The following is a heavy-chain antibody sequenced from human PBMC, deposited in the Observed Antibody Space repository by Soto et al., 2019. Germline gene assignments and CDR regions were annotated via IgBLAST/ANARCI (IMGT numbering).Heavy chain of an antibody. CDR2: IISLFGTP. CDR1: GATFSISV. J-gene: IGHJ4*02. V-gene: IGHV1-69*05. CDR3: ARDLGGGYEPGDY. D-gene: IGHD5-12*01. Sequence: QVQLVQSGAELKKPGSSVKVSCRASGATFSISVXXXXXXAPGQGLEWMGGIISLFGTPNYSQKFQGRVTXXXXXXXXXXXXXXXXXXXDDTAIYYCARDLGGGYEPGDYWGQGTQVTVSS.